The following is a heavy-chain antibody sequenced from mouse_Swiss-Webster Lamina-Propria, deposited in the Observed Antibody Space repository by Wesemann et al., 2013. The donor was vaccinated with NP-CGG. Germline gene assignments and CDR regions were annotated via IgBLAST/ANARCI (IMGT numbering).Heavy chain of an antibody. J-gene: IGHJ2*01. V-gene: IGHV5-6*01. Sequence: LEWVATISSGGSYTYYPDSVKGRFTISRDNAKNTLYLQMSSLKSEDTAMYYCARNWVFDYWGQGTTLTVSS. D-gene: IGHD4-1*01. CDR2: ISSGGSYT. CDR3: ARNWVFDY.